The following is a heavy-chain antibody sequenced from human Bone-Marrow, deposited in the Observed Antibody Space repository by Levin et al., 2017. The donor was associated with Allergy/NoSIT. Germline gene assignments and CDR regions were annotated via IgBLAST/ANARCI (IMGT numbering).Heavy chain of an antibody. CDR3: AGGIWGVVIPATFDF. J-gene: IGHJ4*02. CDR1: GFIFSDYY. CDR2: ISSGSSSI. Sequence: PGGSLRLSCPVSGFIFSDYYMSWIRQAPGKGLEWVSYISSGSSSINYADSVKGRFTISRDNAKNSLYLQMNSLRVDDTAVYYCAGGIWGVVIPATFDFWGQGTLVTVAA. D-gene: IGHD2-21*01. V-gene: IGHV3-11*05.